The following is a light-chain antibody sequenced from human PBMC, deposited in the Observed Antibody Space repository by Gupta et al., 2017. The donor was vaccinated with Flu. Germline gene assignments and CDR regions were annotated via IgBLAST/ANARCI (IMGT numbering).Light chain of an antibody. CDR3: MQALQTPMA. J-gene: IGKJ5*01. CDR1: QSLLHSNGYNY. Sequence: VTPGEPASISCRSSQSLLHSNGYNYLDWFLQKPGQSPQLLIYLGSNRASGVPDRFRGSGSGTDFTLKISRVEAEDVGVYYGMQALQTPMAFGQGTXVEIK. CDR2: LGS. V-gene: IGKV2-28*01.